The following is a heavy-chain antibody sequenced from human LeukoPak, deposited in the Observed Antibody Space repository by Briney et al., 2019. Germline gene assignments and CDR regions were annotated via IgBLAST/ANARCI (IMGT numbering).Heavy chain of an antibody. D-gene: IGHD1-1*01. CDR1: GYTFTHNW. J-gene: IGHJ4*02. Sequence: GESLKISCKVSGYTFTHNWIGWVRQKPGRGLEWLGVMFPADSNTAYNSSFRGQVTISVDKSIDTAYLQWGSLKASDSAIYYCARHRATGTWSDFDYRGQGTVVTVSS. CDR2: MFPADSNT. V-gene: IGHV5-51*01. CDR3: ARHRATGTWSDFDY.